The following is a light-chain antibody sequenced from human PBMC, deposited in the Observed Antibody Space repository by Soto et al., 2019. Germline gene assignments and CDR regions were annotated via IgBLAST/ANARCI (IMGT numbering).Light chain of an antibody. J-gene: IGLJ1*01. Sequence: QSVLTQPPSVSGAPGERVTISCTGSSSDIGAGYRVRWYQQYPGKAPKLIISEVNNRPSGVSIRFSGSKSGNTASLTISGLQAEDEAEYFRSSYTTRSLYVFGTGTKLTVL. CDR1: SSDIGAGYR. CDR2: EVN. CDR3: SSYTTRSLYV. V-gene: IGLV2-14*01.